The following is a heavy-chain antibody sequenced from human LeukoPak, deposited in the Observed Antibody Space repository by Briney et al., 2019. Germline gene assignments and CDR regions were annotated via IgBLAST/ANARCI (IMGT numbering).Heavy chain of an antibody. Sequence: SETLSLTCAVYGGSFSGYYWSWIRQPPGKGLEWIGYIYYSGSTNYNPSLKSRVTISVDTSKNQFSLKLSSVTAADTAVYYCARSKAVGGYPIDYWGQGTLVTVSS. J-gene: IGHJ4*02. CDR1: GGSFSGYY. CDR3: ARSKAVGGYPIDY. V-gene: IGHV4-59*01. CDR2: IYYSGST. D-gene: IGHD3-16*02.